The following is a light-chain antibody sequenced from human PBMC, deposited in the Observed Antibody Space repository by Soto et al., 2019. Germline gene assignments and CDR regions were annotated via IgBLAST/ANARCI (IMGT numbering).Light chain of an antibody. J-gene: IGKJ2*01. CDR2: GAS. CDR3: QQTSAFPRT. V-gene: IGKV1-12*01. CDR1: RDISNS. Sequence: DIQMTQLPSSVSASVGDRLTITCRASRDISNSLAWYQQTPGKAPKLLLRGASSLHRGVPSRFSGGGAGTEFTLTISSLQPEDFATYYCQQTSAFPRTFGQGTKVDVK.